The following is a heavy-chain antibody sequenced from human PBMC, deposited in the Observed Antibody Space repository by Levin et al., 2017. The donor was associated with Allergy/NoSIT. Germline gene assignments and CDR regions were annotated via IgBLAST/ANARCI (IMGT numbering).Heavy chain of an antibody. CDR2: IYYSVST. CDR1: GGSISSYY. V-gene: IGHV4-59*08. D-gene: IGHD2-15*01. Sequence: PSETLSLTCTVSGGSISSYYWSWIRQPPGKGLEWIGYIYYSVSTNYNPSLKSRVTISVDTSKNQFSLKLSSVTAADTAVYYCARHPVVVAATFYYDYYMDVWGKGTTVTVSS. CDR3: ARHPVVVAATFYYDYYMDV. J-gene: IGHJ6*03.